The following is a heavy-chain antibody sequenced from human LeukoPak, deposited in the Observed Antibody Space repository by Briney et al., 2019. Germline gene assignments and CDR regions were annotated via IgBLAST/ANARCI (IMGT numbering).Heavy chain of an antibody. CDR2: ILYDGSNK. V-gene: IGHV3-30*18. Sequence: GGSLRLSCAASGFTFSSYGMHWVRQAPGKGLECVAVILYDGSNKYYADSVKGRFTISRDNSKNTLYLQMNSLRAEDTAVYYCAKDLVTGLVVITTLSHWGQGTLVTVSS. J-gene: IGHJ4*02. D-gene: IGHD3-22*01. CDR1: GFTFSSYG. CDR3: AKDLVTGLVVITTLSH.